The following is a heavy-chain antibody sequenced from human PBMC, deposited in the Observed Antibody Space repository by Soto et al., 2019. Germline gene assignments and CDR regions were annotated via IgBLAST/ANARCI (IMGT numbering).Heavy chain of an antibody. V-gene: IGHV3-7*05. CDR1: GFTFTSYW. D-gene: IGHD2-2*01. CDR3: ARDMPRSYITIDY. J-gene: IGHJ4*02. CDR2: IKLDGSEK. Sequence: GGSLRLSCAASGFTFTSYWMSWVRQAPGKGLERVANIKLDGSEKYYVDSVKGRFTISRDNDKNSLYLQMNSLRAEDTAVYYCARDMPRSYITIDYWGQGTLVTVSS.